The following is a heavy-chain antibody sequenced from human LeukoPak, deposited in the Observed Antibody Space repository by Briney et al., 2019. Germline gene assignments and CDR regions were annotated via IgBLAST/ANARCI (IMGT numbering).Heavy chain of an antibody. CDR3: ARGRIAVAGVFDY. V-gene: IGHV4-59*01. Sequence: SETLSLTCTVSDDSISSYFWSWIPQPPGKGLEWIGYIYNSGSTNYNPSLKSRVTILVDTSKNQFSLKLSSVTAADTAVYYCARGRIAVAGVFDYWGQGTLVTVSS. D-gene: IGHD6-19*01. CDR2: IYNSGST. CDR1: DDSISSYF. J-gene: IGHJ4*02.